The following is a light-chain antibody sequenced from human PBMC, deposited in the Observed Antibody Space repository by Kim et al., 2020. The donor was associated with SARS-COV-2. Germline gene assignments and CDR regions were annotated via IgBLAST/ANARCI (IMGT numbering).Light chain of an antibody. Sequence: PGESATLSCRASQDISSNLAWYQQKPGQAPRLLIYGAINRATGVPARIRGSGSGTDFTLTISSLQSEDFAVYFCQQYNDWPPLTFGGGTKVDIK. V-gene: IGKV3-15*01. CDR3: QQYNDWPPLT. CDR2: GAI. CDR1: QDISSN. J-gene: IGKJ4*01.